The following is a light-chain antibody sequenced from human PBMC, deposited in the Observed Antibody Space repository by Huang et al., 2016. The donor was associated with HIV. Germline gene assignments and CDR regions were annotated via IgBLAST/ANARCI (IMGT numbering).Light chain of an antibody. Sequence: EIVMTQSPATVSVSPGERATLSCRASQSVSSNLAWYQQKPGQSPRRLIYDTSTRATDIPARFSGSGSGTEFTLTISSLQSEDFAVYYCQQFNDWPLYTFGQGTKLEIK. CDR3: QQFNDWPLYT. CDR1: QSVSSN. CDR2: DTS. J-gene: IGKJ2*01. V-gene: IGKV3-15*01.